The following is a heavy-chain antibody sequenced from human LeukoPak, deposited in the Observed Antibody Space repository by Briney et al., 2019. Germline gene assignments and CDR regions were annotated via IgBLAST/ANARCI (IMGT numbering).Heavy chain of an antibody. J-gene: IGHJ4*02. CDR1: GFTFSDSY. V-gene: IGHV3-11*01. CDR3: SRDPRHNDY. Sequence: GGSLRLSCAASGFTFSDSYMTWIRQAPGKGLELLSYISGSASDVNYIDSVRGRFTISRDNAKNSLYLHMNSRTVEDTAVYYCSRDPRHNDYWGQGTLVTVSS. CDR2: ISGSASDV.